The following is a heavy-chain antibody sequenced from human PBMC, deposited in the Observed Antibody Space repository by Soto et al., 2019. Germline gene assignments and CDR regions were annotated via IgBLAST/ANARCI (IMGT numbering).Heavy chain of an antibody. CDR2: IYYSGST. Sequence: PSETLSLTCTVSGGSISSYYWSWIRQPPGKGLEWIGYIYYSGSTNYNPSLKSRVTISRDNSKNTLYLQMNSLRAEDTAVYYCASTLYGSGSYYNSYPPLYWGQGTLVTVSS. J-gene: IGHJ4*02. V-gene: IGHV4-59*12. CDR1: GGSISSYY. CDR3: ASTLYGSGSYYNSYPPLY. D-gene: IGHD3-10*01.